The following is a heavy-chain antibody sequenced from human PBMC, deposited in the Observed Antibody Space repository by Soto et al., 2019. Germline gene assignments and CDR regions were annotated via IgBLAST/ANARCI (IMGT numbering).Heavy chain of an antibody. D-gene: IGHD2-15*01. CDR3: ARAKEYCSGGHCYSSYYYGMDV. CDR1: GYTFSNYG. V-gene: IGHV1-18*04. CDR2: INAYNGNT. J-gene: IGHJ6*02. Sequence: QVQLVQSGAEVKKPGASVKVSCKASGYTFSNYGISWVRQAPGQGLAWMGWINAYNGNTNYPQNFQGRVTMTTDTSTSTAYMELRSLSSDDTAVYYCARAKEYCSGGHCYSSYYYGMDVWGHGTTGTVSS.